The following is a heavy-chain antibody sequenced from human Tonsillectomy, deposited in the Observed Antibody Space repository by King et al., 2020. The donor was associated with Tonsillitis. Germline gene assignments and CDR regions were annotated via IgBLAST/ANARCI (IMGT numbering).Heavy chain of an antibody. CDR3: ARGLYDSSGFTLGF. J-gene: IGHJ4*02. Sequence: SGGGSCRASGGAFGSRAITWVRQAPGQGFAWMGRVVPSIGIGNYAQQFQGRVTIPADESTSTVFMELSRLRSEDTAVYYCARGLYDSSGFTLGFWGQGTLVTVAS. V-gene: IGHV1-69*04. CDR2: VVPSIGIG. CDR1: GGAFGSRA. D-gene: IGHD3-22*01.